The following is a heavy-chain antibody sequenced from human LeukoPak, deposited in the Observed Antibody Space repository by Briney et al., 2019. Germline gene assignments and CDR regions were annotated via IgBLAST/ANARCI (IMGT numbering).Heavy chain of an antibody. J-gene: IGHJ6*03. Sequence: GGSLRLSCAVSIFILRLYSVMWVTQAPGGGLEWVSAISGRGDKTFHADSVKGRFTTSRDNSKNTLSLQMSSPRVEDSAVYVQGQDTPDWWYHRAYMNVWGTGTTVTVSS. D-gene: IGHD2-8*02. V-gene: IGHV3-23*01. CDR1: IFILRLYS. CDR3: GQDTPDWWYHRAYMNV. CDR2: ISGRGDKT.